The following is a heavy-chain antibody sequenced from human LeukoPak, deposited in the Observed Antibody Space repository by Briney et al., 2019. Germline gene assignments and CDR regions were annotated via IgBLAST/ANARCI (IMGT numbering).Heavy chain of an antibody. V-gene: IGHV3-7*01. D-gene: IGHD6-13*01. CDR2: IKQDGSEI. J-gene: IGHJ4*02. CDR1: GFTFSNYW. CDR3: VRTYTNTWEGRY. Sequence: GGALRLSCVASGFTFSNYWMSWVRQAPGKGLQWVANIKQDGSEIYYVDSVKGRFTISRDNAKNSLYLQMNSLRAEDTAVYYCVRTYTNTWEGRYWGQGTLVTVSS.